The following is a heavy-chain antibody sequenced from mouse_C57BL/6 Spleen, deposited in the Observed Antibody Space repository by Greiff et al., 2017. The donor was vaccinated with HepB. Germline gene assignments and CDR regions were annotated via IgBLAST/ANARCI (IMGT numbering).Heavy chain of an antibody. Sequence: VKLQESGPGLVAPSQSLSITCTVSGFSLTSYGVHWVRQPPGKGLEWLVVIWSDGSTTYNSALKSRLSISKDNSKSQVFLKMNSLQTDDTAMYYCARHNYGSSYFDVWGTGTTVTVSS. CDR3: ARHNYGSSYFDV. J-gene: IGHJ1*03. CDR2: IWSDGST. D-gene: IGHD1-1*01. V-gene: IGHV2-6-1*01. CDR1: GFSLTSYG.